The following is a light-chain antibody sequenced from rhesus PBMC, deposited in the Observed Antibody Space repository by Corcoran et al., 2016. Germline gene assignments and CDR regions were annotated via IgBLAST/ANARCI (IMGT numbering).Light chain of an antibody. J-gene: IGKJ2*01. CDR3: LQGYTTPYS. CDR2: AAS. Sequence: DIQMTQSPSSLSASVGDRVTITCRASQGISDYLSWYQQKPGKPPKRLIYAASRLESGVPSRFSGSGSGTELTLTISSLQSEDFAAYYCLQGYTTPYSFGQGTKVEIK. V-gene: IGKV1-36*02. CDR1: QGISDY.